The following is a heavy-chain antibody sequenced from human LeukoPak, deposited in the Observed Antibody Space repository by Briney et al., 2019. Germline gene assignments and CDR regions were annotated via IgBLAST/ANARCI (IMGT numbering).Heavy chain of an antibody. J-gene: IGHJ4*02. V-gene: IGHV3-23*01. CDR3: AKGDIVVVPAASEDY. Sequence: GGSLRFSCAASGFTFSSYAMSWVRQAPGKGLEWVSAISGSGGSTYYADSVKGRFTISRDNSKNTLYLQMNSLRAEDTAVYYCAKGDIVVVPAASEDYWGQGTLVTVSS. CDR1: GFTFSSYA. CDR2: ISGSGGST. D-gene: IGHD2-2*01.